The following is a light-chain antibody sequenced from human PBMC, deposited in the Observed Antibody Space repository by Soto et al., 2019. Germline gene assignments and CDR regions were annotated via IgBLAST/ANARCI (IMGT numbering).Light chain of an antibody. CDR1: QSALDSSDNKNY. J-gene: IGKJ4*01. Sequence: DIVMTQSPDFLAVSLGERASINCSSSQSALDSSDNKNYLAWYQQKKGKAPKILIYAPSSLPTGVPSRFSGIGSGTDCTLPISSLQPEDFATYYCQQSYSYPLTFGGGTKVDIK. CDR2: APS. V-gene: IGKV1-39*01. CDR3: QQSYSYPLT.